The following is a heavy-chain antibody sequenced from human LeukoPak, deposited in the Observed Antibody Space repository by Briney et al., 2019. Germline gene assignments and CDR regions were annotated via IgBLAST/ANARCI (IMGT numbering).Heavy chain of an antibody. D-gene: IGHD2-2*01. CDR1: GYTFTNYY. CDR2: INPSGGTT. J-gene: IGHJ3*02. V-gene: IGHV1-46*01. Sequence: ASVKVSCKASGYTFTNYYIHWVRQAPGQGLQWMGIINPSGGTTSYAQKFLGRVTMTRDTSTSTVYMELSSLRSEDTAVYYCARALTDIVVAPAIWGQGTAVTVSS. CDR3: ARALTDIVVAPAI.